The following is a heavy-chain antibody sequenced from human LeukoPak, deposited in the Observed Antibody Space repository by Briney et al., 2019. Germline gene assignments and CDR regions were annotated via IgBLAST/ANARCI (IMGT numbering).Heavy chain of an antibody. Sequence: ASETLSLTCTVSGVSISSYYWSWIRQPAGKGLEWIGRIYSSGSTNYNPSLKSRVTISVDTSKIQFSLNLSSVTAADTAVYYCAREESQKAATSMWDYYYYYYMDVWGKGTTVTVSS. D-gene: IGHD6-13*01. CDR3: AREESQKAATSMWDYYYYYYMDV. J-gene: IGHJ6*03. V-gene: IGHV4-4*07. CDR1: GVSISSYY. CDR2: IYSSGST.